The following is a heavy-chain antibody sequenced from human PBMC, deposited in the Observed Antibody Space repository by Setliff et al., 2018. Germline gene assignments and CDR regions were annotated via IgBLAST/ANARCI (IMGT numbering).Heavy chain of an antibody. Sequence: ASVKVSCKASGYTFTSSGISWVRQAPGQGLEWMGWISVYNGYIVYAQKLQGRVTMTTDTSTGTAYMEERSLRSDDTAVYYCVREGVDSRSSTDYRYYMDVWGKGTTVTVSS. D-gene: IGHD3-22*01. CDR3: VREGVDSRSSTDYRYYMDV. J-gene: IGHJ6*03. CDR1: GYTFTSSG. CDR2: ISVYNGYI. V-gene: IGHV1-18*01.